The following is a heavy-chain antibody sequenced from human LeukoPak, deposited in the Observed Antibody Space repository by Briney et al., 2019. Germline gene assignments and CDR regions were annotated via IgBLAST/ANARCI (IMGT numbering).Heavy chain of an antibody. CDR3: ARPLMMTTVTTYAFDT. Sequence: TTSQTLSLTCTVSGGSISSGGYYWSWIRQHPGKGLEWIGYIYYSGSTYYNPSLKSRVTISVDTSKNQFSLKLSSVTAADTAVYYCARPLMMTTVTTYAFDTWGQGTMVTVSS. V-gene: IGHV4-31*03. CDR1: GGSISSGGYY. D-gene: IGHD4-17*01. J-gene: IGHJ3*02. CDR2: IYYSGST.